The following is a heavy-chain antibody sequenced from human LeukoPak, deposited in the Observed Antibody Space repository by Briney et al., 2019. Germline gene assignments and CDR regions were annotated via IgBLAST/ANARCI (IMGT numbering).Heavy chain of an antibody. CDR1: GGSISSGSYY. D-gene: IGHD2-2*01. Sequence: SETLSHTCTVSGGSISSGSYYWSWIRQPAGKGLEWIGRIYTSGSTNYNPSLKSRVTISVDTSKNQFSLKLSSVTAADTAVYYCAREASGYCSSTSRLPDGWGNWFDPWGQGTLVTVSS. V-gene: IGHV4-61*02. CDR2: IYTSGST. CDR3: AREASGYCSSTSRLPDGWGNWFDP. J-gene: IGHJ5*02.